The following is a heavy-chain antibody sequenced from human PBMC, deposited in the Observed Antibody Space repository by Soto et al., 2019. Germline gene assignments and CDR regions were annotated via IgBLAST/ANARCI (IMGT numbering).Heavy chain of an antibody. J-gene: IGHJ6*02. V-gene: IGHV3-21*01. CDR3: ARDDVWEPSKGYYYGMDV. CDR1: GFTFSSYS. D-gene: IGHD1-26*01. Sequence: PGGSLRLSCAASGFTFSSYSMNWVRQAPGKGLEWVSSISSSSSYIYYADSVKGRFTISRDNAKNSLYLQMNSLRAEDTAVYYCARDDVWEPSKGYYYGMDVWGQGTTVTVSS. CDR2: ISSSSSYI.